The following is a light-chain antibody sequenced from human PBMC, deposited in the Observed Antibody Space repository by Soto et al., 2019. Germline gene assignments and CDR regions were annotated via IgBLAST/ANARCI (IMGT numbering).Light chain of an antibody. CDR3: SSYTISSTVV. V-gene: IGLV2-14*01. CDR2: DVS. J-gene: IGLJ2*01. CDR1: SSDVGGYHY. Sequence: QSVLTQPASVSGSPGQSITISCTETSSDVGGYHYVSWYQQHPSKAPKLMIYDVSNRPSGVSKRFSGSKSGNTASLTISGRQAEDEADYYCSSYTISSTVVFGGGTKLTVL.